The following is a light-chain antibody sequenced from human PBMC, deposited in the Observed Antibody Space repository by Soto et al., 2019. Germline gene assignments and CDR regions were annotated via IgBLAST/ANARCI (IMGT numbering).Light chain of an antibody. CDR1: ESVSSY. CDR3: QQRASRPLT. Sequence: EIVLTQSPATLSLSPGERATLSCRASESVSSYVGWYQQKPGQAPRLLIYDASNRATGIPARFSGSGSGTDFTLTISSLEPEEFAVYYCQQRASRPLTFGGGTNVEIK. V-gene: IGKV3-11*01. CDR2: DAS. J-gene: IGKJ4*01.